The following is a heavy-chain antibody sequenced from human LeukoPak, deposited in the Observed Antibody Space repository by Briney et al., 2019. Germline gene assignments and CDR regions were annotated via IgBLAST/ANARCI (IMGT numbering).Heavy chain of an antibody. V-gene: IGHV3-48*01. CDR2: ISSSSSTI. Sequence: PGGSLRLSCAASGFTFSSYSMNWVRQAPGKGLEWVSYISSSSSTIYYADSVKGRFTISRDNSKNTLYLQMNSLRAEDTAVYYCAKDREGSGSSHYYYYMDVWGKGTTVTISS. CDR1: GFTFSSYS. J-gene: IGHJ6*03. D-gene: IGHD3-10*01. CDR3: AKDREGSGSSHYYYYMDV.